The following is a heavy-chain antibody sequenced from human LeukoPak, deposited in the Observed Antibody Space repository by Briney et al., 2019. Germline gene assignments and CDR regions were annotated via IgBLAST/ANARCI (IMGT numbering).Heavy chain of an antibody. J-gene: IGHJ6*02. V-gene: IGHV1-46*01. CDR1: GYTFTSYY. CDR2: INPSGGST. D-gene: IGHD1-26*01. CDR3: ARDLPNYPEWDWVGMDV. Sequence: ASVKVSCKASGYTFTSYYMHWVRQAPGQGLEWMGIINPSGGSTSYAQKFQGRVTMTRDTSTSTVYMELSSLRSEDTAVYYCARDLPNYPEWDWVGMDVRGQGTTVTVSS.